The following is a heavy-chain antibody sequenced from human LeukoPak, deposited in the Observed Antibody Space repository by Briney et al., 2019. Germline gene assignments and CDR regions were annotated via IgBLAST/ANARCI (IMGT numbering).Heavy chain of an antibody. CDR2: IIPILGIA. Sequence: GASVKVSCKASGGTFSSYAIGWVRQAPGQGLEWMGRIIPILGIANYAQKFQGRVTITADKSTSTAYMELSSLRSEDTAVYYCARAVNSDYYYYGMDVWGQGTTVTVSS. CDR3: ARAVNSDYYYYGMDV. D-gene: IGHD2/OR15-2a*01. J-gene: IGHJ6*02. CDR1: GGTFSSYA. V-gene: IGHV1-69*04.